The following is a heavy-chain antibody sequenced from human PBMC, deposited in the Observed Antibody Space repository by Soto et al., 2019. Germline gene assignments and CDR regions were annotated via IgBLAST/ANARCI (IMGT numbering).Heavy chain of an antibody. V-gene: IGHV3-23*03. Sequence: HPGGSLRLSCSASGFSMSSYTMGWVRQTPGKGLEWVATIFSGASGTAYADSVTGRFSLSRDNSRNIMYLQMNSLRVDDTALYYCARDRQPDGIWTFDYWRRGTLVTVPQ. J-gene: IGHJ4*02. CDR1: GFSMSSYT. CDR2: IFSGASGT. CDR3: ARDRQPDGIWTFDY. D-gene: IGHD1-1*01.